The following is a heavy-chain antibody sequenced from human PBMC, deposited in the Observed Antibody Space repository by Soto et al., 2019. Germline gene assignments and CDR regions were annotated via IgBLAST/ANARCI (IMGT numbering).Heavy chain of an antibody. CDR1: GGSISSGDYY. V-gene: IGHV4-30-4*01. Sequence: QVQLQESGPGLVKPSQTLSLTCTVSGGSISSGDYYWSWIRQPPGKGLEWIGYIYYSGSTYYNPSLKSRVTISVNTSKSQFSLKRSSVTAADTAVYYCARAQGSGFLVSWGQGTLVTVSS. J-gene: IGHJ4*02. CDR3: ARAQGSGFLVS. CDR2: IYYSGST. D-gene: IGHD3-10*01.